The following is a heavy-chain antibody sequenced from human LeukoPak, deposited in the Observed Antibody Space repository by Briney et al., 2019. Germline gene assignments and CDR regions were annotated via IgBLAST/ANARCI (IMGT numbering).Heavy chain of an antibody. Sequence: ASVKVSCKASGYTFTSYYMHWVRQAPGQGLEWMGIINPSGGSTSYAQKFQGRVTMTTDTSTSTAYMELRSLRSDDTAVYYCARGGGRYGDAFDIWGQGTMVTVSS. V-gene: IGHV1-46*01. J-gene: IGHJ3*02. CDR1: GYTFTSYY. CDR2: INPSGGST. CDR3: ARGGGRYGDAFDI. D-gene: IGHD4-17*01.